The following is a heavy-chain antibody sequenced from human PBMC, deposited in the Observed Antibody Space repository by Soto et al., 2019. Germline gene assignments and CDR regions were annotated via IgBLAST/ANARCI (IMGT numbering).Heavy chain of an antibody. CDR3: AHRYGGNYYRWNFAS. D-gene: IGHD1-26*01. J-gene: IGHJ4*02. V-gene: IGHV2-5*01. CDR1: GFSLTTSGAG. CDR2: ISWKDDK. Sequence: QITLKESGPTLVKPTQTLTLTCTYSGFSLTTSGAGVGWIRQPPGKALKWLALISWKDDKRYNPGLESRLSITKDTSKNQVILTVTNMDPVDTATYFCAHRYGGNYYRWNFASWGQGTLVTFAS.